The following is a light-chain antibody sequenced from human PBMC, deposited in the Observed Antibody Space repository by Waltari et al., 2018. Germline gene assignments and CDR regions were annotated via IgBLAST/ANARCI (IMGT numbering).Light chain of an antibody. V-gene: IGKV3-20*01. CDR1: QSVTSNY. J-gene: IGKJ3*01. Sequence: EIVLTPSPGTLSLSPGARATLSCRASQSVTSNYLAWYQQKPGQAPRLLIFGASSRATGIPDRFSGSGSGTDFTLTISRLEPEDFAVYYCQQYDYSALFTFGPGTKVDIK. CDR2: GAS. CDR3: QQYDYSALFT.